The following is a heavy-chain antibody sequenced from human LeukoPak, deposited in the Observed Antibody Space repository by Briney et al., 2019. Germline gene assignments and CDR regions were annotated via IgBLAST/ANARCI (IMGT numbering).Heavy chain of an antibody. J-gene: IGHJ3*02. Sequence: GGSLRLSCAAAGFTFSSYAMYWVRQAPGKGLEWVTIIWYDGSNKNYADSVKGRFTISRDNSKNTLYLQMNSLRAEDTAVYYCARGAYCSGGRCPGAFDIWGQGTMVTVSS. V-gene: IGHV3-33*01. CDR2: IWYDGSNK. D-gene: IGHD2-15*01. CDR3: ARGAYCSGGRCPGAFDI. CDR1: GFTFSSYA.